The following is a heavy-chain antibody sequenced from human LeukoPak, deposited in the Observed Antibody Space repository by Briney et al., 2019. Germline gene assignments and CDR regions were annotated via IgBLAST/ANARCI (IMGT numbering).Heavy chain of an antibody. CDR2: ISGSVGRT. D-gene: IGHD5-18*01. CDR3: AKDHHADTAMVS. CDR1: GFTFSSYA. V-gene: IGHV3-23*01. J-gene: IGHJ4*02. Sequence: PGGSLRLSCAASGFTFSSYAMNWVRQAPGKGLEWVSSISGSVGRTFYADSVKGRFTISRDNSKNTLYLQMNSLRAEDTALYSCAKDHHADTAMVSWGQGTLVTVSS.